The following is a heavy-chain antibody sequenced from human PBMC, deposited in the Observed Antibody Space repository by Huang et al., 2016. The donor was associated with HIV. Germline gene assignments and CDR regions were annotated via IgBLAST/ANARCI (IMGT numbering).Heavy chain of an antibody. D-gene: IGHD1-20*01. CDR1: GFSLTTSGVG. CDR3: TCRYITPSLRSEVDAFDI. V-gene: IGHV2-5*01. Sequence: QITLQESGSALVKPSQTLTLTCSVSGFSLTTSGVGVGWIRQPPGKALEWLALIYWNDEKRYNPLLRNRLSITRYTSKRQAVLRLTNVNPVDTVTYHCTCRYITPSLRSEVDAFDIWGQGTVVAVSS. CDR2: IYWNDEK. J-gene: IGHJ3*02.